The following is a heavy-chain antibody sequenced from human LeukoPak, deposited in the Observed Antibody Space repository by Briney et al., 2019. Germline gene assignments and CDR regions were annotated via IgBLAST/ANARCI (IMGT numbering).Heavy chain of an antibody. V-gene: IGHV3-30*18. J-gene: IGHJ4*02. CDR1: GFTFSSYG. Sequence: GGSLRLSCAASGFTFSSYGMHWVRQAPGKGLEWVAVISYDGSNKYYADSVKGRFTISRDNSKNTLYLQMNSLRAEDTAVYYCAKGGPGVAPLDYWGQGTLVTVSS. CDR2: ISYDGSNK. CDR3: AKGGPGVAPLDY. D-gene: IGHD2-15*01.